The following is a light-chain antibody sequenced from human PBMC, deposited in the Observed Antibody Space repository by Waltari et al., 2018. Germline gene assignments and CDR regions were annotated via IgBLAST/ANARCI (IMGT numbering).Light chain of an antibody. CDR2: DAS. CDR3: QQYSSFWT. CDR1: QPITTW. V-gene: IGKV1-5*01. J-gene: IGKJ1*01. Sequence: DIQMTQSPSTLSASVGDRVTITCRASQPITTWVAWYQQKPGQAPHLLIYDASILEFGVPTRFSGSGSGTEFTLTISSLRPDDFATYYCQQYSSFWTFGQGTKVEIK.